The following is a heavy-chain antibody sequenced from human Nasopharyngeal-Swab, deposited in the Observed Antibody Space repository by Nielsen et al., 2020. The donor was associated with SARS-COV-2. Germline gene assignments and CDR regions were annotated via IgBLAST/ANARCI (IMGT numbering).Heavy chain of an antibody. CDR2: ISYDGSNK. V-gene: IGHV3-30*03. CDR1: GFTFSSYS. J-gene: IGHJ4*02. D-gene: IGHD6-19*01. Sequence: GGSLRLSCAASGFTFSSYSMNWVRQAPGKGLEWVAVISYDGSNKYYADSVKGRFTISRDNSKNTLYLQMNSLRAEDTAVYYCARDASGWYIDYWGQGTLVTVSS. CDR3: ARDASGWYIDY.